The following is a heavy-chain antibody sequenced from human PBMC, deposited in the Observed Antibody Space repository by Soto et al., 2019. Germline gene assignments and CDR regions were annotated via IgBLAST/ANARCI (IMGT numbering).Heavy chain of an antibody. Sequence: PGGFLRLSCAASGFTFSSYSMNWVRQAPGKGLEWVSYISSSSSTIYYADSVKGRFTISRDNAKNSLYLQMNSLRAEDTAVYYCPRGAYYYDSSGFSYWGQGTLVTVSS. J-gene: IGHJ4*02. D-gene: IGHD3-22*01. V-gene: IGHV3-48*01. CDR2: ISSSSSTI. CDR3: PRGAYYYDSSGFSY. CDR1: GFTFSSYS.